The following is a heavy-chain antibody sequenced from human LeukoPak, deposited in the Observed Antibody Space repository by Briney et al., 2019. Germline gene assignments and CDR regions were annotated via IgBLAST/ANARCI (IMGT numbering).Heavy chain of an antibody. Sequence: PSETLSLTCTVSGGSISSYYWSWIRQPPGKGLEWIGYIYYSGSTNYNPSLKSRVTISVDTSKNQFSLKLSSVTAADTAVYYCARSRYSGSLYYFDYWGQRTLVTVSS. V-gene: IGHV4-59*01. CDR2: IYYSGST. CDR1: GGSISSYY. CDR3: ARSRYSGSLYYFDY. D-gene: IGHD1-26*01. J-gene: IGHJ4*02.